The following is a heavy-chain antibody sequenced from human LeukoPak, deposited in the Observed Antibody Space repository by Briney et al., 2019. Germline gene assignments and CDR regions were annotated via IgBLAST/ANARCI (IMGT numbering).Heavy chain of an antibody. CDR3: ARGMDTAMAELDY. J-gene: IGHJ4*02. CDR2: INPNSGGT. V-gene: IGHV1-2*02. Sequence: ASVKVSCKASGYTYTGYYMHWVRQAPGQGLEWMGWINPNSGGTNYAQKFQGRVTMTRDTSISTAYMELSRLRSEDTAVYYCARGMDTAMAELDYWGQGTLVTVSS. CDR1: GYTYTGYY. D-gene: IGHD5-18*01.